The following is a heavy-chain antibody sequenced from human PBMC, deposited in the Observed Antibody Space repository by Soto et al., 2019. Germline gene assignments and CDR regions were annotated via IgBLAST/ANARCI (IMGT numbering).Heavy chain of an antibody. CDR2: IYPGDSDT. D-gene: IGHD2-2*01. V-gene: IGHV5-51*01. CDR1: GYSFTTYW. J-gene: IGHJ4*02. Sequence: PGESLKISCEVSGYSFTTYWIAWVRQMPGKGLEWMGVIYPGDSDTRYSPSFQGRVTISADKSISTAYLLWSSLKASDTAMYYCARQISSTSCCDYWGQGTLVTVSS. CDR3: ARQISSTSCCDY.